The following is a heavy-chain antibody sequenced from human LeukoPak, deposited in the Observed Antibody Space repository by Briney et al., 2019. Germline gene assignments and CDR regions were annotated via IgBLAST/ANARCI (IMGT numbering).Heavy chain of an antibody. CDR1: GGSISSYY. J-gene: IGHJ4*02. CDR2: IYYSGST. Sequence: SETLSLTCTVSGGSISSYYWSWIPQPPGKGLEWIGYIYYSGSTNYNPSLKSRLTMSIDTSKNQFSLKLSSVTAADTAVYYCARWSGYALDWGQGTLVTVSS. CDR3: ARWSGYALD. D-gene: IGHD2-2*01. V-gene: IGHV4-59*01.